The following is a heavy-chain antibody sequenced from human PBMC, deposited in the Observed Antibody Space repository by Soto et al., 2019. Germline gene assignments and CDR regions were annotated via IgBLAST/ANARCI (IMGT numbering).Heavy chain of an antibody. D-gene: IGHD3-9*01. CDR3: ARESHDILTGPPWVWYFDL. J-gene: IGHJ2*01. V-gene: IGHV4-34*01. CDR1: GGSFSGYY. CDR2: INDRGSI. Sequence: QVQLQQWGAGPLRPLETLSLTCGVSGGSFSGYYWAWIRQSPGKGLEWISEINDRGSINYNPSLKRRVSISVDTSKNHYSLNLRSVTAADTAVYYCARESHDILTGPPWVWYFDLWGRGTLVTVSS.